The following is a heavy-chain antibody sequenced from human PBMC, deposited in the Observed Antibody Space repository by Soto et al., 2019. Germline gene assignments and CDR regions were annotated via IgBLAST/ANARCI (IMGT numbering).Heavy chain of an antibody. D-gene: IGHD2-2*01. Sequence: EVQLLESGGGLVQPGGSLRLSCAASGFALSTYTMIWIRQAPGKGLEWVSGIRTTSDTYYAESVKGRFTISRDDSKNPLFLQRNSLRAADTALYYFANRARYQLFGYWGQGTVVTVSS. J-gene: IGHJ4*02. CDR3: ANRARYQLFGY. CDR1: GFALSTYT. CDR2: IRTTSDT. V-gene: IGHV3-23*01.